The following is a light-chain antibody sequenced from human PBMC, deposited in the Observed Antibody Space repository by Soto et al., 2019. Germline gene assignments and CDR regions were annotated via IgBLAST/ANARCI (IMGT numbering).Light chain of an antibody. V-gene: IGLV1-40*01. J-gene: IGLJ1*01. CDR1: RSNIGAGFD. Sequence: SVLTQPPSVSGAPGQRVTISCTGSRSNIGAGFDVQWYQQLPGTAPKLLMYGNSNRPSGVPDRFSGSKSGTSASLAITGLQAEDEADYYCQSYDNSLSGYVFGTGTKVTVL. CDR2: GNS. CDR3: QSYDNSLSGYV.